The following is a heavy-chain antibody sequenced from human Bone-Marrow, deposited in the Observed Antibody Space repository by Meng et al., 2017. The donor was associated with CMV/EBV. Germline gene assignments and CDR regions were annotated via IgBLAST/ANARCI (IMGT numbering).Heavy chain of an antibody. CDR2: IYSSGKI. Sequence: GGSLRLSCEASGATVSSSYMSWVRQAPGRGLEWVSVIYSSGKIYYADSVKGRFTISRDNSKNTLHLQMDSLSAGDTARYYCVRGSVYFDSRGQGTLVTVSS. CDR3: VRGSVYFDS. D-gene: IGHD5/OR15-5a*01. CDR1: GATVSSSY. J-gene: IGHJ4*02. V-gene: IGHV3-53*01.